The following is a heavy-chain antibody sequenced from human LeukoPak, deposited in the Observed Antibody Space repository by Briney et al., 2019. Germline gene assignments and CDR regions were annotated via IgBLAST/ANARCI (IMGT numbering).Heavy chain of an antibody. Sequence: PGRSLRLSCAASGFTFSSYAMHWVRQAPGKGLEWVAVISYDGSNKYYADSVKGRFTISRDNSKNTLYLQMNSLRAEDTAVYYCAREGPIYYDSSGYFDHWGQGTLVTVSS. CDR2: ISYDGSNK. D-gene: IGHD3-22*01. J-gene: IGHJ4*02. CDR3: AREGPIYYDSSGYFDH. CDR1: GFTFSSYA. V-gene: IGHV3-30-3*01.